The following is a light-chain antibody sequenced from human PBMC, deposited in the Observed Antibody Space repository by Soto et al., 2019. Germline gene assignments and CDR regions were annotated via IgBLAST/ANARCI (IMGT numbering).Light chain of an antibody. CDR2: ENN. J-gene: IGLJ2*01. CDR1: SGSIANNY. CDR3: QSYGSDFVV. Sequence: NFMLTQPHSVSESPGKTLSISCTRSSGSIANNYVQWYQQRPGSAPTTVIYENNQRLSGVPDRFSGSTDGSSNSASLTSSGLQTEDEADYYCQSYGSDFVVFGGGTKLTVL. V-gene: IGLV6-57*04.